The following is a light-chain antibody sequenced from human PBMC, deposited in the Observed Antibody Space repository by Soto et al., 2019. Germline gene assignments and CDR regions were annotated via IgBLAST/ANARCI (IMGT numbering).Light chain of an antibody. CDR2: SNT. CDR1: SSNIGSHT. CDR3: AAWDDSLNGVV. V-gene: IGLV1-44*01. J-gene: IGLJ2*01. Sequence: QSVLTQPPSASGTPGQTIAISCSGGSSNIGSHTVHWYQQLPGTAPRLLIYSNTQRPSGVPDRFSGSKSGTSASLAISVLQSEYEGDYYCAAWDDSLNGVVFGGGTKLTVL.